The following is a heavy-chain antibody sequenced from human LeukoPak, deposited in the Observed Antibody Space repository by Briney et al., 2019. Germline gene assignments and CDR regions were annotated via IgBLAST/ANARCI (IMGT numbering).Heavy chain of an antibody. D-gene: IGHD5-24*01. V-gene: IGHV4-59*08. CDR1: GGSMSSYY. Sequence: SKTLSLTCTVPGGSMSSYYWSWIRQPPGKGLEWIGYIYYSGSTKYNPSLKSRVTISVDTSKNQFSLKLSSVTAADTAVYYCARGARAGYNLEPFDYWGQGTLVTVSS. CDR2: IYYSGST. CDR3: ARGARAGYNLEPFDY. J-gene: IGHJ4*02.